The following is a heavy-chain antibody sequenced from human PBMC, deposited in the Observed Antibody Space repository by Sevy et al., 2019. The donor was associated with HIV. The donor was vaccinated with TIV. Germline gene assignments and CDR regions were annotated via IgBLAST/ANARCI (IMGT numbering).Heavy chain of an antibody. Sequence: GGSLRLSCAASGFTFSGFGMHWVRQAPGKGLEWVAVISYDGSNKYYADSVKGRFTISRDNSKNTLYLQMNSLRVEDTALYYCAKDEGFGELHDYWGQGTLVTVSS. J-gene: IGHJ4*02. CDR2: ISYDGSNK. CDR1: GFTFSGFG. V-gene: IGHV3-30*18. D-gene: IGHD3-10*01. CDR3: AKDEGFGELHDY.